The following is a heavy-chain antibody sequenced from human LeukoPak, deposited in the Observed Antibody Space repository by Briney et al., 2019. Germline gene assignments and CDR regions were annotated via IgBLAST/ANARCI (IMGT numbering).Heavy chain of an antibody. D-gene: IGHD5-24*01. CDR2: INSNSGGT. CDR1: GYTFTGYC. V-gene: IGHV1-2*02. CDR3: ASRDGPQGAFDY. Sequence: ASVNVSCKASGYTFTGYCMHWVRQAPGQGLEWMGWINSNSGGTNYAQKFQGRVTMTRDTSISTAYMELSRLTSDDTAVYYCASRDGPQGAFDYWGQGTLVTVSS. J-gene: IGHJ4*02.